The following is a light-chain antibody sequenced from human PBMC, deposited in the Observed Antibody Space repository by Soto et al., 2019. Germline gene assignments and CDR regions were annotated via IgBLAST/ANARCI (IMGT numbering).Light chain of an antibody. J-gene: IGKJ1*01. CDR2: DAS. V-gene: IGKV1-5*01. CDR3: LQDTNYPRT. CDR1: QSVSNW. Sequence: IQITQCPSTLSASVGERVTITCRASQSVSNWLAWYQHKPGKAPKLLIYDASSLESGVPSRFSGSGSGTDFTLAISSLQPEDSTTYYCLQDTNYPRTFGQGTKVDI.